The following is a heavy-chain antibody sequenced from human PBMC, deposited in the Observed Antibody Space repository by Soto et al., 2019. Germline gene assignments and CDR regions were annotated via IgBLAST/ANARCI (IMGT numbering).Heavy chain of an antibody. D-gene: IGHD3-16*02. CDR3: ARIGGYHGPLDY. V-gene: IGHV4-59*01. CDR2: TYHRGST. CDR1: GGSITSYH. Sequence: ETLSLTCVVSGGSITSYHWSWIRQPPGRGLEWIGYTYHRGSTNYSPSLKSRVAISLDTSENQFSLKVSSVTAADTAVYYCARIGGYHGPLDYWGQGTPVTSPQ. J-gene: IGHJ4*02.